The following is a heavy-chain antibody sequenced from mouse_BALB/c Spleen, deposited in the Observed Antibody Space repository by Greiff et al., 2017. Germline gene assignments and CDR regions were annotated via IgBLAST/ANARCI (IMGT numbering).Heavy chain of an antibody. Sequence: VQGVESGPELVRPGVSVKISCKGSGYTFTDYAMHWVKQSHAKSLEWIGVISTYYGNTNYNQKFKGKATMTVDKSSSTAYMELARLTSEDSAIYYCARAITTVVEDWYFDVWGAGTTVTVSS. J-gene: IGHJ1*01. D-gene: IGHD1-1*01. CDR1: GYTFTDYA. CDR3: ARAITTVVEDWYFDV. V-gene: IGHV1-67*01. CDR2: ISTYYGNT.